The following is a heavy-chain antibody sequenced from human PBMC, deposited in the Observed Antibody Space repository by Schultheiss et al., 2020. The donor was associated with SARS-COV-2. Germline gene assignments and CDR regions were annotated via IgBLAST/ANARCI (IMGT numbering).Heavy chain of an antibody. Sequence: GGSLRLSCAASGFTFSSYWMHWVRQAPGKGLVWVSRINSDGSSTSYADSVKGRFTISRDNAKNTLYLQMNSLRAEDTAVYYCARAYGGNSEGGYYYYYMDVWGKGTTVTVSS. CDR3: ARAYGGNSEGGYYYYYMDV. CDR2: INSDGSST. D-gene: IGHD4-23*01. CDR1: GFTFSSYW. J-gene: IGHJ6*03. V-gene: IGHV3-74*01.